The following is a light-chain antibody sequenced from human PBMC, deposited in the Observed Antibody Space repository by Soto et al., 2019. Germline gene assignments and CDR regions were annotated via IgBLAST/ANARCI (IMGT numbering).Light chain of an antibody. CDR1: QDIRSD. J-gene: IGKJ1*01. CDR2: ATS. Sequence: AIQVTHSPASLAASVGDRGTITCRASQDIRSDLGWYQQKPGKAPKLLIFATSTLQSGVPSRFSGTGSGTDFTLTISSLQPEDFATYSSLQDFNYPWTFGQGTKVDIK. CDR3: LQDFNYPWT. V-gene: IGKV1-6*01.